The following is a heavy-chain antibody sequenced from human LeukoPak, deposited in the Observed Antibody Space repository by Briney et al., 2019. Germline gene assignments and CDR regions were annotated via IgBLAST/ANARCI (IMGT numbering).Heavy chain of an antibody. CDR1: GYTFTSYG. CDR3: ARLYGDYRSALLPSPYFDY. D-gene: IGHD4-17*01. V-gene: IGHV1-18*01. CDR2: ISAYNGNK. Sequence: ASVKVSCKASGYTFTSYGISWVRQAPGQGLEWMGWISAYNGNKNYAQKLQGRVTMTTDTSTSTAYMELRSLRSDDTAVYYCARLYGDYRSALLPSPYFDYWGQGTLVTVSS. J-gene: IGHJ4*02.